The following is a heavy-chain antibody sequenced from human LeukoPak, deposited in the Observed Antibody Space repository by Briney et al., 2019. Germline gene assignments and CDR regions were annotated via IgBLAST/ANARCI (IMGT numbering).Heavy chain of an antibody. V-gene: IGHV3-20*04. Sequence: GGSLRLSCAASGFMFDDYGMSWVRQAPGKGLEWVSGINWNGGRTGYADSVKGRFTISRDNAKNSLYLQMNSLRAEDTALYYCAKGWNGMDYGGGLDYWGQGTLVTVSS. J-gene: IGHJ4*02. CDR2: INWNGGRT. D-gene: IGHD4-23*01. CDR1: GFMFDDYG. CDR3: AKGWNGMDYGGGLDY.